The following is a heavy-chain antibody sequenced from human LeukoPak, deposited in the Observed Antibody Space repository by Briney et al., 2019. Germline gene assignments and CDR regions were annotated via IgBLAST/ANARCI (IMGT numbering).Heavy chain of an antibody. D-gene: IGHD3-22*01. J-gene: IGHJ4*02. Sequence: SVKVSCKASGGTFSSYVISWVRQAPGQGLEWMGMIIPILGIANYAQKFQGRVTITADKSTSTAYMELSSLRSEDTAVYYCASPPADYYDSRDYFDYWGQGTLVTVSS. V-gene: IGHV1-69*04. CDR3: ASPPADYYDSRDYFDY. CDR1: GGTFSSYV. CDR2: IIPILGIA.